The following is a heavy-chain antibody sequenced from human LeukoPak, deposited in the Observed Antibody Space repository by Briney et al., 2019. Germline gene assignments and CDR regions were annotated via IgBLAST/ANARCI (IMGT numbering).Heavy chain of an antibody. J-gene: IGHJ4*02. D-gene: IGHD3-16*01. CDR1: GFTFSNSW. Sequence: GGSLRLSCAASGFTFSNSWTSWLRQAPGKGLEWVAHTNEGESQKYYVDSVKGRFTISRDNVKNSLYLQMNSLRAEDTALYYCAIWSANLNYWGQGTLVTVSS. V-gene: IGHV3-7*01. CDR2: TNEGESQK. CDR3: AIWSANLNY.